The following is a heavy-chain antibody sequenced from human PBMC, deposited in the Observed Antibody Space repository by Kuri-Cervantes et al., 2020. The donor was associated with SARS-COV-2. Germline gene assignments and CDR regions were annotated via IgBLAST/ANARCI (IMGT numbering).Heavy chain of an antibody. CDR3: ARRLRGTTVTNGKLTNFLDL. CDR1: GGSISSYY. V-gene: IGHV4-59*05. J-gene: IGHJ3*01. CDR2: IFSNGSP. D-gene: IGHD4-17*01. Sequence: SETLSLTCTVSGGSISSYYWSWIRQPPGKGLEWIGSIFSNGSPYYNPSLKSRVTISVDTSKNQCSLKLISVTAADTGVYYCARRLRGTTVTNGKLTNFLDLWGQGTMVTVSS.